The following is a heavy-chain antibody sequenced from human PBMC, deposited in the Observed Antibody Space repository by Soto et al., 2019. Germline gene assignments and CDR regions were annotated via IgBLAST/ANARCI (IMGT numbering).Heavy chain of an antibody. J-gene: IGHJ6*02. D-gene: IGHD2-2*01. Sequence: PGESLKISCKGSGYSFTSYWISWVRQMPGKGLEWMGRIDPSDSYTNYSPSFQGHVTISADKSISTAYLQWSSLKASDTAMYYCVSAISSTSYYYGMDVWGQGTTVTVSS. CDR3: VSAISSTSYYYGMDV. CDR1: GYSFTSYW. V-gene: IGHV5-10-1*01. CDR2: IDPSDSYT.